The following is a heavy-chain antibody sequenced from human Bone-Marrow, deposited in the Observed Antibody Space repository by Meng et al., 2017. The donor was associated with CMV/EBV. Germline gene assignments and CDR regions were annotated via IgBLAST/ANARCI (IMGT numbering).Heavy chain of an antibody. V-gene: IGHV3-7*01. J-gene: IGHJ6*02. CDR1: GLTFSSYW. CDR3: AKDHRRVAAATKHRYYYYGMDV. Sequence: GGSLRLSCAASGLTFSSYWMNWVRQAPGKGLEWVANIKQDGSEKYYVDSVKGRFTISRDNAKNSLYLQMNSLRAEDTAVYYCAKDHRRVAAATKHRYYYYGMDVWGQGTTVTVSS. D-gene: IGHD6-13*01. CDR2: IKQDGSEK.